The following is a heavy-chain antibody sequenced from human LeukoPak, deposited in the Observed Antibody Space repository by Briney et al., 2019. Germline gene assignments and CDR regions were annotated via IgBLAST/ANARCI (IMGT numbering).Heavy chain of an antibody. V-gene: IGHV4-59*01. CDR3: ARDLHDAFDI. J-gene: IGHJ3*02. Sequence: GSLRLSCAASGFTFSSYAMSWVRQAPGKGLEWIGYIYYSGSTNYNPSLKSRVTISVDTSKNQFSLRLSSVTAADTAVYYCARDLHDAFDIWGQGTVVTVSS. CDR1: GFTFSSYA. CDR2: IYYSGST.